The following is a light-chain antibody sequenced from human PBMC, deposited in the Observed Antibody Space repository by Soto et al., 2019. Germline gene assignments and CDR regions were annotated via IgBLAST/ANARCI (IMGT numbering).Light chain of an antibody. V-gene: IGKV1-39*01. CDR3: QHSYSMFWT. Sequence: DIQMTQSPSSLSASVVDRVTITCRASQSISSYLNWYQQKPGKAPNLLIYAASSLQSGVPSRFSGSGSGTDFTLTISSLQPEDFATYYCQHSYSMFWTFGQGTKVEIK. J-gene: IGKJ1*01. CDR1: QSISSY. CDR2: AAS.